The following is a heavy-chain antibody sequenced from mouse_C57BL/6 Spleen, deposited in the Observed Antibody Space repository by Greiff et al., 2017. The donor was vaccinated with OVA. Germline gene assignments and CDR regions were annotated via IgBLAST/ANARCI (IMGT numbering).Heavy chain of an antibody. D-gene: IGHD2-5*01. V-gene: IGHV1-82*01. CDR3: ARLYYSNPWFAY. J-gene: IGHJ3*01. CDR2: IYPGDGDT. Sequence: QVQLKESGPELVKPGASVKISCKASGYAFSSSWMNWVKQRPGKGLEWIGRIYPGDGDTNYNGKFKGKATLTADKSSSTAYMQLSSLTSEDSAVYFCARLYYSNPWFAYWGQGTLVTVSA. CDR1: GYAFSSSW.